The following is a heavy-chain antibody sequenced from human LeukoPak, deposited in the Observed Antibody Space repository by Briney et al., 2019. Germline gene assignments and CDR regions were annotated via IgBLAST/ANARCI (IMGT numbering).Heavy chain of an antibody. Sequence: GASVKVSCKASGGTFSSYAISWVRQAPGQGLEWMGRIIPILGIANYAQKFQGRVTITADKSTSTAYMELSSLRSEDTAVYYCARDHTDYLWNGDYWGQGTLVTVSS. D-gene: IGHD3-16*01. CDR2: IIPILGIA. J-gene: IGHJ4*02. CDR1: GGTFSSYA. V-gene: IGHV1-69*04. CDR3: ARDHTDYLWNGDY.